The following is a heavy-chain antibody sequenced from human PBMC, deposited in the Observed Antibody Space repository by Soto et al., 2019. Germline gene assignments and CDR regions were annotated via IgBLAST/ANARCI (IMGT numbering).Heavy chain of an antibody. CDR2: INAGNGNT. CDR3: ARGRPYNWNYVGDWFDP. Sequence: QVQLVQSGAEVKKPGASVKVSCKASGYTFTSYAMHWVRQAPGQRLEWMGWINAGNGNTKYSQKFQGRVTITRDTSASTADMELSSLRSEDTAVYYCARGRPYNWNYVGDWFDPWGQGTLVTVSS. V-gene: IGHV1-3*01. J-gene: IGHJ5*01. CDR1: GYTFTSYA. D-gene: IGHD1-7*01.